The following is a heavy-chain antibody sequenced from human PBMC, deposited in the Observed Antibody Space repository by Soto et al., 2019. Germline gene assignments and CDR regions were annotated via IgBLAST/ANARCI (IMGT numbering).Heavy chain of an antibody. CDR1: GGTFIGYA. CDR3: ARVPGRRRNWFDP. Sequence: GASGKVSWKACGGTFIGYAISWWRQSPGQGLEWMGGIIPIFGTANYAQKFQGRVTITADESTSTAYMELSSLRSEDTAVYYCARVPGRRRNWFDPWGQGTLVTVSS. CDR2: IIPIFGTA. V-gene: IGHV1-69*13. J-gene: IGHJ5*02.